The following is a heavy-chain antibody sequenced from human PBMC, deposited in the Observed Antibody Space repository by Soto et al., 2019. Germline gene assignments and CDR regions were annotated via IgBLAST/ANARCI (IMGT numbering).Heavy chain of an antibody. J-gene: IGHJ6*02. D-gene: IGHD3-10*01. CDR2: ISSNGGST. V-gene: IGHV3-64D*06. Sequence: GGSLRLSCSASGFTFSSYAMHWVRQAPGKGLEYVSAISSNGGSTYYADSVKGRFTISRDNSKNTLYLQMSSLRAEDTAVYYCVKAGITMVRGVIDPRYGMDVWGQGTTVTV. CDR3: VKAGITMVRGVIDPRYGMDV. CDR1: GFTFSSYA.